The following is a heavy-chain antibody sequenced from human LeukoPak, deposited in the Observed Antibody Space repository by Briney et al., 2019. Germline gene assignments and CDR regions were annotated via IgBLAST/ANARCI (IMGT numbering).Heavy chain of an antibody. V-gene: IGHV3-7*01. CDR3: ARDRNTDFWSGYYTNYCDY. D-gene: IGHD3-3*01. Sequence: PGGSLRLSCAASGFTFSSNDMNWVRQAPGKGLEWVATIKQDGSEKYYVDSVKGRFTISRDNAKNSLYLQMNSLRAEDTAVYYCARDRNTDFWSGYYTNYCDYWGQGTLVTVSS. CDR2: IKQDGSEK. CDR1: GFTFSSND. J-gene: IGHJ4*02.